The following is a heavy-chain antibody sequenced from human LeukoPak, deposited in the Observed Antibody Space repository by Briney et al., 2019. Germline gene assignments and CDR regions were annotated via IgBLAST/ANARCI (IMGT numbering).Heavy chain of an antibody. J-gene: IGHJ4*02. D-gene: IGHD6-19*01. CDR1: GFTVSSNY. CDR3: AREAYTGGWSRN. V-gene: IGHV3-53*01. CDR2: IYSGVGP. Sequence: GGSLRLSCAASGFTVSSNYMSWVRQAPGKGLEWVSVIYSGVGPYYEDSVKGRFTISRDNSKNTLYLQMNNLRSEDTAVYYCAREAYTGGWSRNWGQGTLVTVSS.